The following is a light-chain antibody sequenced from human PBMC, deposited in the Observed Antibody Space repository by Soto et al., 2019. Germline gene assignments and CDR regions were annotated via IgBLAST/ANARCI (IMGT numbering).Light chain of an antibody. CDR3: QSYDSSNPYVV. CDR2: EDN. J-gene: IGLJ2*01. V-gene: IGLV6-57*04. Sequence: NFMLTQPHSVSESQGKTVTISCTRSSGSIASNYVQWYQQRPGSAPTTVIYEDNQRPSGVPDRFSGSIDSSSNSASLTISGLKTEDEADYYCQSYDSSNPYVVFGGGTKLTVL. CDR1: SGSIASNY.